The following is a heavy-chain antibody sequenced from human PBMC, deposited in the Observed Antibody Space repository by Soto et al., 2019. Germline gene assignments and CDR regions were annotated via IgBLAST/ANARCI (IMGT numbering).Heavy chain of an antibody. CDR1: GGSISSYY. CDR3: ARLGIDGEGSDY. J-gene: IGHJ4*02. V-gene: IGHV4-59*01. D-gene: IGHD4-17*01. CDR2: IYYSGST. Sequence: ASETLSLTCTVSGGSISSYYWSWIRQSPGKGLEWIGYIYYSGSTNYNPSLKSRVTISVDTSKNQFSLKLSSVTAADTAVYYCARLGIDGEGSDYRGQGTLVTVSS.